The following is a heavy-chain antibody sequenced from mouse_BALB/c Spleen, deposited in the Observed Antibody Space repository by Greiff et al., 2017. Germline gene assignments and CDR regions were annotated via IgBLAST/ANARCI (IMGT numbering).Heavy chain of an antibody. V-gene: IGHV14-3*02. J-gene: IGHJ3*01. CDR2: IDPANGNT. CDR1: GFNIKDTY. D-gene: IGHD3-3*01. CDR3: ARGTFSAY. Sequence: EVNVVESGAELVKPGASVKLSCTASGFNIKDTYMHWVKQRPEQGLEWIGRIDPANGNTKYDPKFQGKATITADTSSNTAYLQLSSLTSEDTAVYYCARGTFSAYWGQGTLVTVSA.